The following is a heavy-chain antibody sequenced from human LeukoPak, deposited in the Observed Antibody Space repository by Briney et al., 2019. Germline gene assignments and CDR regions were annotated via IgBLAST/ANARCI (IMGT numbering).Heavy chain of an antibody. CDR1: GFTFSGSA. V-gene: IGHV3-73*01. D-gene: IGHD5-18*01. CDR2: IRSKANSYAT. CDR3: TTRGYSYGSFYYHYYYMDV. Sequence: PGGSLRLSCAASGFTFSGSAMHWVRQASGKGLEWVGRIRSKANSYATAYAASVKGRFTISRDDSKNTAYLQMNSLKTEDTAVYYCTTRGYSYGSFYYHYYYMDVWGKGTTVTVSS. J-gene: IGHJ6*03.